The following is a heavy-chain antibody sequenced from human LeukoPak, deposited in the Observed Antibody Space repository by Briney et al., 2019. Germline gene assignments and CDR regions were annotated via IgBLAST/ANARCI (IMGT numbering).Heavy chain of an antibody. Sequence: GASVKVSCKASGYTFSGYYMHWVRQAPGQGPEWMGRFKPYFDTPNYAPKFQGRLSITTDEATGTAYMELSSLRSEDTAVYYCARDPVGGTNWVYFDSWGQGTLVTVSS. CDR2: FKPYFDTP. CDR1: GYTFSGYY. J-gene: IGHJ4*02. V-gene: IGHV1-69*05. D-gene: IGHD7-27*01. CDR3: ARDPVGGTNWVYFDS.